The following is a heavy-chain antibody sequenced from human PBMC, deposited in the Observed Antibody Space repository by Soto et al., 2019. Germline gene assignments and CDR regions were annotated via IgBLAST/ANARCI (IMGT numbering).Heavy chain of an antibody. D-gene: IGHD3-22*01. J-gene: IGHJ5*02. CDR2: MYDSGST. V-gene: IGHV4-59*01. CDR1: GASISTYY. Sequence: QVQLQESGPGLVKPSETLSLTCTVSGASISTYYWSWIRQPPGKGLEWIGYMYDSGSTNYNPSLESRVTISVETSKNQFSLKLSSVTAADTATYYCARDDSSGYHNWFDPWGQGTLVTVSS. CDR3: ARDDSSGYHNWFDP.